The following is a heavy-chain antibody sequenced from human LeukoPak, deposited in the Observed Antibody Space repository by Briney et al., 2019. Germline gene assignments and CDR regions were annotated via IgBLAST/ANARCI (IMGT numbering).Heavy chain of an antibody. J-gene: IGHJ4*02. V-gene: IGHV4-4*07. CDR3: ARGSSWYFDY. Sequence: PSETLSLTCTVSGGSISSYDWSWIRQPAGKGLEWIGRIYSSGSTNYNPSLKSRVTMSVDTSKNQLSLKLSSVTAADTAVYYCARGSSWYFDYWGQGTLVTVSS. CDR1: GGSISSYD. CDR2: IYSSGST. D-gene: IGHD6-13*01.